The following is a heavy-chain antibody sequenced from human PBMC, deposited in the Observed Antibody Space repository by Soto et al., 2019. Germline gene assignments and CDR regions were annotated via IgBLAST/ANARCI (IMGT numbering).Heavy chain of an antibody. CDR3: ARDLGTYATI. CDR2: ISYDGSNK. J-gene: IGHJ3*02. V-gene: IGHV3-30-3*01. CDR1: GFTFSSYA. Sequence: GGSLRLSCAASGFTFSSYAMHWVRQAPGKGLEWVAVISYDGSNKYYADSVKGRFTISRDNSKNTLYLQMNSLRAEDTAVYYCARDLGTYATIWGQGTMVTVSS. D-gene: IGHD3-16*01.